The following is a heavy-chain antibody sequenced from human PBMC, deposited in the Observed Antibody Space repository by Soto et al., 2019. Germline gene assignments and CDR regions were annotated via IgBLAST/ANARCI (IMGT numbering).Heavy chain of an antibody. CDR1: GFTFSSYG. Sequence: GGSLRLSCAASGFTFSSYGMHWVRQAPGKGLEWVAVISYDGSNKYYADSVKGRFTISRDNSKNTLYLQMNSLRAEDTAVYYCAKLVPYAVTTRGYAFDIWGQGTMVTVSS. D-gene: IGHD4-17*01. CDR3: AKLVPYAVTTRGYAFDI. V-gene: IGHV3-30*18. CDR2: ISYDGSNK. J-gene: IGHJ3*02.